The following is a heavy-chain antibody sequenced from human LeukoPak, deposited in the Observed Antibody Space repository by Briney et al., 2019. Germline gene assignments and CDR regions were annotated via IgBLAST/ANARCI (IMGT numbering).Heavy chain of an antibody. CDR3: ARVRRGIVVVPAAPHFDY. CDR2: INHSGST. Sequence: SETLSLTCAVYGGSFSGYYWSWIRQPPGKGLEWIGEINHSGSTNYNPSLKSRVTISVDTSKNQFSLKLSSVTAADTVVYYCARVRRGIVVVPAAPHFDYWGQGTLVTVPS. V-gene: IGHV4-34*01. J-gene: IGHJ4*02. CDR1: GGSFSGYY. D-gene: IGHD2-2*01.